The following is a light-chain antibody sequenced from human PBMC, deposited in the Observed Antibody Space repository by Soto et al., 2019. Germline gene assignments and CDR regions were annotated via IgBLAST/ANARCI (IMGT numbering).Light chain of an antibody. Sequence: QSVLTQPASVSGSPGQSITISCTGTSSDVGGYNYVSWYQQYPGKAPKLMIYEVSDRPSGVSNRFSGSKSGNTASLTISGLQAEDEADYYCSSYTGGNIILFGGGTQLTVL. CDR1: SSDVGGYNY. V-gene: IGLV2-14*01. J-gene: IGLJ2*01. CDR2: EVS. CDR3: SSYTGGNIIL.